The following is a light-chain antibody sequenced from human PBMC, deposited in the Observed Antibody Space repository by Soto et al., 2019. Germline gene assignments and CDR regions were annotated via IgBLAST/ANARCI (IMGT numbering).Light chain of an antibody. CDR1: QSTSSW. CDR2: KAS. Sequence: DIQMTQSPSTLSASVGDRVTITCRASQSTSSWLAWYQQKPGKAPKLLIYKASSLDTGVPSRISGSGSGTEFTLTISSLQPDDFATYYCKQYSSYTWTFGQGTKVDIK. J-gene: IGKJ1*01. V-gene: IGKV1-5*03. CDR3: KQYSSYTWT.